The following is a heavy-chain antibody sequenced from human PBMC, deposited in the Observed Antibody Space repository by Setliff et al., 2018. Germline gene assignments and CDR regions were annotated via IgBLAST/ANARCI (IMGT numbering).Heavy chain of an antibody. D-gene: IGHD6-6*01. CDR2: INPGGLSS. V-gene: IGHV1-46*01. CDR3: LRDRPYSNSPEDAFDV. Sequence: ASVKVSCKTSGYSFTSHYMHWVRQAPGQGLEWMGIINPGGLSSSSTQKFEGRVTMTRDTSTSTVYMELNSLTSDDTAVYYCLRDRPYSNSPEDAFDVWGQGTTVT. J-gene: IGHJ3*01. CDR1: GYSFTSHY.